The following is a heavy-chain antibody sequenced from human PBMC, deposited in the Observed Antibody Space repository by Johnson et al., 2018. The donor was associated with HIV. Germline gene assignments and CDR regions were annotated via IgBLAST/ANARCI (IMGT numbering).Heavy chain of an antibody. V-gene: IGHV3-11*04. J-gene: IGHJ3*02. D-gene: IGHD5-24*01. CDR3: AREMAWEDAFDI. CDR1: EFTFSDYY. CDR2: ISSSGTAI. Sequence: QVQLVESGGGLVKPGRSLRLSCASSEFTFSDYYMTWIRQAPGKGLEWLSYISSSGTAIYYADSVKGRFTISRDNAKNSLYLRMNSLRAEDTAVYYCAREMAWEDAFDIWGQGTMVTVSS.